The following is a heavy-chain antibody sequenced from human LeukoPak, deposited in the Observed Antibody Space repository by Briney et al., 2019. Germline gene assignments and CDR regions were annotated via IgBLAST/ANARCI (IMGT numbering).Heavy chain of an antibody. D-gene: IGHD5-18*01. V-gene: IGHV4-34*01. CDR2: INHSGST. Sequence: KPSETLSLTCAVYGGSFSGYYWSWIRQPPGKGLEWIGEINHSGSTNYNPSLKSRVTISVDTSKDQFSLKLSSVTAADTAVYYCARDGYTYGSFDYWGQGTLVTVSS. CDR3: ARDGYTYGSFDY. CDR1: GGSFSGYY. J-gene: IGHJ4*02.